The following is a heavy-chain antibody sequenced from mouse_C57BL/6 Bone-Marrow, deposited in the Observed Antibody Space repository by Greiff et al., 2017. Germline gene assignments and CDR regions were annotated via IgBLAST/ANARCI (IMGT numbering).Heavy chain of an antibody. CDR2: IDPSDSYT. J-gene: IGHJ1*03. V-gene: IGHV1-50*01. CDR1: GYTFTSYW. CDR3: ARSSLFDV. Sequence: VKLQQPGAELVKPGASVKLSCKASGYTFTSYWMQWVKQRPGQGLEWIGEIDPSDSYTNYNQKFKGKATLTVDTSSSTAYMQLSSLTSEDSAVYYCARSSLFDVWGTGTTVTVSS.